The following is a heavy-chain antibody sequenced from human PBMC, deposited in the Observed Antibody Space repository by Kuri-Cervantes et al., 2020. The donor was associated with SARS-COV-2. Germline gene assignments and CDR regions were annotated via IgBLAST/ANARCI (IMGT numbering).Heavy chain of an antibody. V-gene: IGHV4-34*01. D-gene: IGHD6-19*01. CDR1: GGSFSGYY. J-gene: IGHJ6*02. CDR2: INHSGST. CDR3: ARGVGAAVAGTLITIYYYYGMDV. Sequence: SQTLSLTCAVYGGSFSGYYWSWIRQPPGKGLEWIGEINHSGSTNYNPSLKSRVTISVDTSKNQFPLKLNSVTAADTAVYYCARGVGAAVAGTLITIYYYYGMDVWGQGTTVTVSS.